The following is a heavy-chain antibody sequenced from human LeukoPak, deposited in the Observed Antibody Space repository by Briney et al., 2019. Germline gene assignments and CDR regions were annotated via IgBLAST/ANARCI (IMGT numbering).Heavy chain of an antibody. V-gene: IGHV3-33*08. CDR2: IWYDGSNK. CDR1: GFTFSSYA. Sequence: GGSLRLSCAASGFTFSSYAMSWVRQAPGKGLEWVAVIWYDGSNKYYADSVKGRFTISRDNSKNTLYLQMNSLRAEDTAVYYCARAEGDDFWSGSDYWGQGTLVTVSS. J-gene: IGHJ4*02. CDR3: ARAEGDDFWSGSDY. D-gene: IGHD3-3*01.